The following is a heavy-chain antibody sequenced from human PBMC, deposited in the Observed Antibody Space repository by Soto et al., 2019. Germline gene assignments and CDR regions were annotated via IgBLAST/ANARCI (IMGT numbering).Heavy chain of an antibody. Sequence: QVQLVESGAEVKKPGSSVPVSCKASGGGNLRDYRTTWVRQAPGQGLEWMGGIIPKLGSANYAQNFQGRVTITADESTSTVYMELRSMRSEDTAVYYCARGGGGYNFGAGYWGQGTPVTVSS. J-gene: IGHJ4*02. D-gene: IGHD5-12*01. CDR2: IIPKLGSA. CDR1: GGGNLRDYR. V-gene: IGHV1-69*01. CDR3: ARGGGGYNFGAGY.